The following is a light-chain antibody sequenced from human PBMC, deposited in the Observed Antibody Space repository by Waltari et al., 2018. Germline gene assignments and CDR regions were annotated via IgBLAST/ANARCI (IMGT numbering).Light chain of an antibody. J-gene: IGLJ3*02. CDR3: CSFTSSSTGV. Sequence: QSALTQPDSVSGSPGQSITISCTGISSDVGGYNYVSWYQQHPGKAPKLFIFDVNNRPSGVSNRFSGSKSGNSASLTISGLQPEDEADYYCCSFTSSSTGVFGGGTKLTVL. V-gene: IGLV2-14*03. CDR2: DVN. CDR1: SSDVGGYNY.